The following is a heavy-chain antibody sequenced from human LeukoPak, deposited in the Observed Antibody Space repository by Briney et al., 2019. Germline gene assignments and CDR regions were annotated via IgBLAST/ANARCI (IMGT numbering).Heavy chain of an antibody. J-gene: IGHJ4*02. CDR3: AKRVRDGYNSPIDY. V-gene: IGHV3-23*01. Sequence: GGSLRLSCAASGFTFSNYYMNWFRQAPGKGLEWASGVSYNGAETYHVDSVKGRFIISRDTSKNTLYPQMNSLRAEDTAVYYCAKRVRDGYNSPIDYWGQGTLVTVSS. D-gene: IGHD5-24*01. CDR2: VSYNGAET. CDR1: GFTFSNYY.